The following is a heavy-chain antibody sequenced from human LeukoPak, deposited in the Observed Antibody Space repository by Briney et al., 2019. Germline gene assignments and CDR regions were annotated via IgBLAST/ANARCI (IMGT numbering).Heavy chain of an antibody. V-gene: IGHV3-23*01. CDR2: ISGSGGTT. CDR3: AKLAVINGY. CDR1: GFTFSANA. D-gene: IGHD4-11*01. J-gene: IGHJ4*02. Sequence: PGGSLRLSCATSGFTFSANAMSWVRQAPGKGLEWVSVISGSGGTTYYADSVKGRFTISRDNSKNTLYLQMNSLRAEDTAVYYCAKLAVINGYWGQGTLVTVSS.